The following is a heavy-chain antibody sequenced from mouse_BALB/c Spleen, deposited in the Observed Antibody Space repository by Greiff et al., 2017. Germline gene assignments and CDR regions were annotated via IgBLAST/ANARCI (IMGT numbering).Heavy chain of an antibody. CDR3: ARYGYYAMDY. D-gene: IGHD1-1*02. J-gene: IGHJ4*01. V-gene: IGHV1-9*01. CDR2: ILPGSGST. CDR1: GYTFSSYW. Sequence: QVQLQQSGAELMKPGASVKISCTATGYTFSSYWIEWVKQRPGHGLEWIGEILPGSGSTNYNDTFKGKATFTADTSSNTAYMQLSSLTSEDSAVYYCARYGYYAMDYWGQGTSVTVSS.